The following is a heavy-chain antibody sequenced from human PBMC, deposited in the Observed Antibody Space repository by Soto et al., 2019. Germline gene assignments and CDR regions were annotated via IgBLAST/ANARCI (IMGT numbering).Heavy chain of an antibody. CDR2: ISYDGSNK. V-gene: IGHV3-30-3*01. D-gene: IGHD3-3*01. Sequence: PGGSLRLSCAASGFTFSSYAMHWVRQAPGKGLEWVAVISYDGSNKYYADSVKGRFTISRDNSKNTLYLQMNSLRAEDTAVYYCAREIARVTIFGVVIMDYYYYGMDVWGQGTTVTVSS. J-gene: IGHJ6*02. CDR3: AREIARVTIFGVVIMDYYYYGMDV. CDR1: GFTFSSYA.